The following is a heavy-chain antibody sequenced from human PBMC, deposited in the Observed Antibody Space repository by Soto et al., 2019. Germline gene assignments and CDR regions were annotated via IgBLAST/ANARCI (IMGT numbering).Heavy chain of an antibody. CDR3: ARDSAYCRSTSCYLSYYYYMDV. D-gene: IGHD2-2*01. V-gene: IGHV3-7*01. CDR2: LEQNGSEQ. J-gene: IGHJ6*03. CDR1: GFTFSNHW. Sequence: EVQVVESGGGLVQPGGSLRLSCAASGFTFSNHWMTWVRQAPGKGLEWVANLEQNGSEQYYVDYVKGRFTLSRDNANNSQCLRMNSLRAEDKAVYYCARDSAYCRSTSCYLSYYYYMDVWGKGTTVTVSS.